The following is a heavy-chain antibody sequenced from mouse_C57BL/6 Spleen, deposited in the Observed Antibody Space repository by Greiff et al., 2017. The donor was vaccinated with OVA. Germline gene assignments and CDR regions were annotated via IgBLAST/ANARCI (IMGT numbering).Heavy chain of an antibody. J-gene: IGHJ2*01. CDR1: GYTFTSYW. CDR3: ARGNYYGRENYFDY. Sequence: QVQLQQPGAELVKPGASVKLSCKASGYTFTSYWMQWVKQRPGQGLEWIGEIDPSDSYTNYNQKFKGKATLTVDTSASTAYMQLSSLTSEDSAVYYCARGNYYGRENYFDYWGQGTTLTVSS. D-gene: IGHD1-1*01. CDR2: IDPSDSYT. V-gene: IGHV1-50*01.